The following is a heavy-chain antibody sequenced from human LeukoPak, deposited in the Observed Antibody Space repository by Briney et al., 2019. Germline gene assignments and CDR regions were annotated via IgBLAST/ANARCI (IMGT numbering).Heavy chain of an antibody. V-gene: IGHV3-30*19. CDR3: ARENGDYAEFDY. D-gene: IGHD4-17*01. CDR2: IWYDGSNK. CDR1: GFTFSSYG. J-gene: IGHJ4*02. Sequence: GGSLRLSCAASGFTFSSYGMHWVRQAPGKGLEWVAVIWYDGSNKYYADSVKGRFTISRDNSKNTLYLQMNSLRAEDTAVYYCARENGDYAEFDYWGQGTLVTVS.